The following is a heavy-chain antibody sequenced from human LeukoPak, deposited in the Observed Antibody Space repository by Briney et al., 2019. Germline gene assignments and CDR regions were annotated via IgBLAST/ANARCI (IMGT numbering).Heavy chain of an antibody. CDR3: ARDGWRRDGYNSGDWFDP. Sequence: ASAKVSCKASGGTFSSYAISWVRQAPGQGLEWMGGIIPIFGTANYAQKFQGRVTITADESTSTAYMELSSLRSEDTAVYYCARDGWRRDGYNSGDWFDPWGQGTLVTVSS. J-gene: IGHJ5*02. D-gene: IGHD5-24*01. CDR2: IIPIFGTA. CDR1: GGTFSSYA. V-gene: IGHV1-69*01.